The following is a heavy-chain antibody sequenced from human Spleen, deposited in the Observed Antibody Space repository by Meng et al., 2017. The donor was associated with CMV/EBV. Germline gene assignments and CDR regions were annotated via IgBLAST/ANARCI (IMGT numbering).Heavy chain of an antibody. D-gene: IGHD6-6*01. J-gene: IGHJ4*02. V-gene: IGHV1-2*02. CDR3: ARGRGGSSSALLGY. CDR2: IDPNSGGT. Sequence: ASVKVSCKASGYTFTGYYMHWVRQAPEQGLEWMGWIDPNSGGTKYAQKFQGRVTMTRDTSISTAHMELRRLRIDDTAVYYCARGRGGSSSALLGYWGQGTRVTVSS. CDR1: GYTFTGYY.